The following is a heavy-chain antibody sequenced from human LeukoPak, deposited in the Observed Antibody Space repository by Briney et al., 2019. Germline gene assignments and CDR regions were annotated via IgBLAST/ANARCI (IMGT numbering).Heavy chain of an antibody. Sequence: SETLSLTCAVYGGSFSGYYWSWIRQPPGKGLEWIGEINHSGSTNYDPSLKSRVTISVDTSKNQFSLKLSSVTAADTAVYYCARRGYYGSGSYWNYYYGMDVWGKGTTVTVSS. V-gene: IGHV4-34*01. CDR2: INHSGST. J-gene: IGHJ6*04. CDR3: ARRGYYGSGSYWNYYYGMDV. CDR1: GGSFSGYY. D-gene: IGHD3-10*01.